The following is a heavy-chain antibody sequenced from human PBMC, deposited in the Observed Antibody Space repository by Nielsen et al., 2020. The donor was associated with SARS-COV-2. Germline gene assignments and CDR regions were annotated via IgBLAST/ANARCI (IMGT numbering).Heavy chain of an antibody. J-gene: IGHJ4*02. Sequence: GESLKISCAASGFIFSNYRMHWVRQAPGKGLVWASHINPDESKTTYADSVKGRFTISRDNAKNTLYLQMNSLRAEDTAVYYCARLWDDGYYFDTGPYDYWGQGTLVTVSS. D-gene: IGHD3-22*01. V-gene: IGHV3-74*03. CDR1: GFIFSNYR. CDR2: INPDESKT. CDR3: ARLWDDGYYFDTGPYDY.